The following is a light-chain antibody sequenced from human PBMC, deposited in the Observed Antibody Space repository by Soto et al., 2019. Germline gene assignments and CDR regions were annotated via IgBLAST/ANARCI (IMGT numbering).Light chain of an antibody. J-gene: IGKJ1*01. V-gene: IGKV1-5*01. CDR1: QSISSW. CDR2: DAS. CDR3: QKYNSYSPRT. Sequence: DIQMTQSPSTLSASVGDRVTITCRASQSISSWLAWYQQKPGKAPKLLIYDASSLESGVPSRFSGSGSGTEFTLTISSLRPDFFATYYGQKYNSYSPRTFGQGPKVEIK.